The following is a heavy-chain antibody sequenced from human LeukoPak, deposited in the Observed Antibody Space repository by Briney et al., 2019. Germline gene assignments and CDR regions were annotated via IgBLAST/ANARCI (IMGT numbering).Heavy chain of an antibody. D-gene: IGHD1-26*01. CDR1: GFTFSSYG. V-gene: IGHV3-30*03. J-gene: IGHJ6*02. CDR2: ISYDGSNK. Sequence: PGRSLRLSCAASGFTFSSYGMHWVRQAPGKGLEWVAVISYDGSNKYYADSVKGRFTISRDNSKNTLYLQMNSLRAEDTAVYYCATPREAGQVGYFYGMDVWGQGTTVIVS. CDR3: ATPREAGQVGYFYGMDV.